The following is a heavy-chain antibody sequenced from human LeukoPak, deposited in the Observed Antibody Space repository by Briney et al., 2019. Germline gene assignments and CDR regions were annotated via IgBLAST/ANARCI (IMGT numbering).Heavy chain of an antibody. D-gene: IGHD5-18*01. CDR3: ASTSQDTAMIWLSGYY. CDR1: GYTFTGYY. Sequence: ASVKVSCKASGYTFTGYYMHWVRQAPGQGLEWMGWINPNSGGTNYAQKFQGRVTMTRDTSISTAYMELSRLRSDDTAVYYCASTSQDTAMIWLSGYYWGQGTLVTVSS. J-gene: IGHJ4*02. CDR2: INPNSGGT. V-gene: IGHV1-2*02.